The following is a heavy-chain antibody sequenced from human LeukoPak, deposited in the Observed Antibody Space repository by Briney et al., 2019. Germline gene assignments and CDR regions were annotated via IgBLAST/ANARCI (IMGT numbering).Heavy chain of an antibody. CDR3: ATGSVSYYVS. CDR2: INGDGSTT. Sequence: PGGSLRLSCEASTFTFSTYWMHWVRQAPGKGLVWVSYINGDGSTTNYADSVKVRLTISRDNAKNTLYLQINSLRAEDRAVYYCATGSVSYYVSWGLRTLVTVSS. J-gene: IGHJ5*02. D-gene: IGHD3-10*01. V-gene: IGHV3-74*01. CDR1: TFTFSTYW.